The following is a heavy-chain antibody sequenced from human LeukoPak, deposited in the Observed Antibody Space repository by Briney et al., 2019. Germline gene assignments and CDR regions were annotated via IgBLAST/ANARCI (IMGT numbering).Heavy chain of an antibody. J-gene: IGHJ4*02. CDR1: GFTFSSYW. V-gene: IGHV3-7*01. CDR2: IKQDGSEK. Sequence: GGSLRLSCAASGFTFSSYWMSWVRQAPGKGLEWVANIKQDGSEKYYVDSVKGRFTISRDNAKNSLYLQMNSLRAEDTAVYYCARARKTKQTNSNYDCWGQGTLVTVSS. CDR3: ARARKTKQTNSNYDC. D-gene: IGHD4-11*01.